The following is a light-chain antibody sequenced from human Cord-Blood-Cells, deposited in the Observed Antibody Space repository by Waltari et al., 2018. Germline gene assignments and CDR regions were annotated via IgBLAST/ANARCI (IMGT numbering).Light chain of an antibody. Sequence: NFMLTQPHSVSESPGKTVTISCTRSSGSIASNYVQWYQQRPGSSPTTVIYEDNQSPSGVPDRFSGSIDGSSNAASLTISGLKTEDEADYYCQSYDSSNQVFGGGTKLTVL. CDR2: EDN. CDR1: SGSIASNY. CDR3: QSYDSSNQV. J-gene: IGLJ3*02. V-gene: IGLV6-57*01.